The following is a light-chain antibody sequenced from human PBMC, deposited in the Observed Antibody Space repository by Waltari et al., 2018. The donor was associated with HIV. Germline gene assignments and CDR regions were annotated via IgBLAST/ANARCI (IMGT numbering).Light chain of an antibody. J-gene: IGKJ5*01. Sequence: DIQLTQPPSSLSASVGDRVTITSRPSQAISNNLAWYEQKPGKVPKLLIYGASTLESGVPARFSGSGSGTDFTLTISSLQPDDVATYYCQNYNSAPPTFGQGTRLDIK. CDR2: GAS. CDR3: QNYNSAPPT. V-gene: IGKV1-27*01. CDR1: QAISNN.